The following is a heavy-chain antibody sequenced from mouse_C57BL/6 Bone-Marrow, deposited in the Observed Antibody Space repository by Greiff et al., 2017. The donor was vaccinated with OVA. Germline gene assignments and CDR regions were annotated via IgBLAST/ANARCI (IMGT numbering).Heavy chain of an antibody. CDR3: ARHRSYSNPDY. J-gene: IGHJ2*01. D-gene: IGHD2-5*01. V-gene: IGHV5-6*02. CDR2: ISSGGSYT. CDR1: GFTFSSYG. Sequence: EVKLVESGGDLVKPGGSLKLSCAASGFTFSSYGMSWVRQTPDKRLEWVATISSGGSYTYYPGSVKGRFTISRDNAKNTRYLQMSSLKSEDTAMYYCARHRSYSNPDYWGQGTTLTVSS.